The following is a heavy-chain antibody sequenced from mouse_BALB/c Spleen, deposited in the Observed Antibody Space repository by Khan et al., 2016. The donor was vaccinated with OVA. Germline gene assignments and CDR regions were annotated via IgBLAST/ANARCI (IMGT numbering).Heavy chain of an antibody. Sequence: EVQLVESGPGLVKPSQSLSLTCTVTGYSITSDYAWNWIRQFPGNKLEWMGYISYSGSTNYNPALKIRISITRDTSKNQFFLQLNSVTTEDTATYNCARDRSWCNYAMDYWGQGTTVTVTS. CDR3: ARDRSWCNYAMDY. V-gene: IGHV3-2*02. CDR2: ISYSGST. J-gene: IGHJ4*01. D-gene: IGHD1-1*02. CDR1: GYSITSDYA.